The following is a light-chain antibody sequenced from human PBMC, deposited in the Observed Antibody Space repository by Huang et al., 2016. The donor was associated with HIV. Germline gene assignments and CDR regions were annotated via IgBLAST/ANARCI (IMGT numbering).Light chain of an antibody. J-gene: IGKJ1*01. Sequence: IQLTQSPSSLSASVGDRVTITCRASEGISRYLAWYQQKSGKAPKFLIYAASTLQSGVPARFSGSGSGTDFTLTISSLQPEDFATYYCQQLNDYPWTFGQGTKVEIK. CDR3: QQLNDYPWT. CDR1: EGISRY. V-gene: IGKV1-9*01. CDR2: AAS.